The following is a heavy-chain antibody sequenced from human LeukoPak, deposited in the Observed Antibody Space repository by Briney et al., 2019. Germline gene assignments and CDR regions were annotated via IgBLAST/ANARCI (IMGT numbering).Heavy chain of an antibody. J-gene: IGHJ4*02. D-gene: IGHD3-10*01. V-gene: IGHV3-23*01. CDR3: ARDYYGSGSYYHDF. CDR1: GFTFSSYA. CDR2: ISGSGGST. Sequence: PGGSLRLSCAASGFTFSSYAMSWVRQAPGKGLEWVSAISGSGGSTYYADSVKGRFTISRDNSENTLYLQMNSLRAEDTAVYYCARDYYGSGSYYHDFWGQGTLVTVSS.